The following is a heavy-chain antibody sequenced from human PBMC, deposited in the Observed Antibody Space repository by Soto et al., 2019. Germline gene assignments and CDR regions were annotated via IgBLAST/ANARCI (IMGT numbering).Heavy chain of an antibody. CDR3: AKDNLVAAAAEREGYYYYYGMDV. CDR2: ISWNSGSI. D-gene: IGHD6-13*01. Sequence: PGGSLRLSCAASGFTFDDYAMHWVRQAPGKGLEWVSGISWNSGSIGYADSVKGRFTISRDNAKNSLYLQMNSLRAEDTALYYCAKDNLVAAAAEREGYYYYYGMDVWGQGTTVTVSS. CDR1: GFTFDDYA. J-gene: IGHJ6*02. V-gene: IGHV3-9*01.